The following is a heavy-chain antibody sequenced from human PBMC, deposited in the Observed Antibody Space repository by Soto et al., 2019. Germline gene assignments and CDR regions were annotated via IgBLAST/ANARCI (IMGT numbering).Heavy chain of an antibody. CDR1: GYTFTTNG. V-gene: IGHV1-18*04. D-gene: IGHD6-13*01. Sequence: ASVKVSCKTSGYTFTTNGIIWVRQAHGQGLEWMGWISAYNGNTNYAQKLQGRVTMTTDTSTSTAYMELRSLRSDDTAVYYCARDLSSSWYGTDWFDPWGQGTLVTAPQ. J-gene: IGHJ5*02. CDR3: ARDLSSSWYGTDWFDP. CDR2: ISAYNGNT.